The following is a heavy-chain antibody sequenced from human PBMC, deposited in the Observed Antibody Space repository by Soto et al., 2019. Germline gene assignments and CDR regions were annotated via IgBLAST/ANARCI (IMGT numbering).Heavy chain of an antibody. CDR2: ISGSGGST. V-gene: IGHV3-23*01. CDR1: GFTFSTYS. CDR3: AKDGTAAGAPYSWCFDL. D-gene: IGHD6-13*01. J-gene: IGHJ2*01. Sequence: EVQLLESGGDLVQPGGSLRLSCAASGFTFSTYSMSWVRQAPGKGLEWVSVISGSGGSTYYADSVKGRFTISRDNSTNTLYLHMTSRRAENTALYSCAKDGTAAGAPYSWCFDLWGRGTLLAVSS.